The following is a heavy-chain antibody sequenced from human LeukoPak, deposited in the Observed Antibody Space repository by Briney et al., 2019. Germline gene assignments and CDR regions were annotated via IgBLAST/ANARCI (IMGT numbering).Heavy chain of an antibody. D-gene: IGHD5-18*01. CDR3: ASLRYTAMGSYYYYYMDV. V-gene: IGHV3-21*01. Sequence: PGGSLRLSCEASGFTFSSYSMNWVRQAPGKGLEWVSSISSSSSYIYYADSVKGRFTISRDNAKNSLYLQMNSLRAEDTAVYYCASLRYTAMGSYYYYYMDVWGKGTTVTISS. CDR1: GFTFSSYS. J-gene: IGHJ6*03. CDR2: ISSSSSYI.